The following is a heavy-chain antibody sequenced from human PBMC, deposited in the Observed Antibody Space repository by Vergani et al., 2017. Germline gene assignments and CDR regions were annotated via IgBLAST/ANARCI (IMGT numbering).Heavy chain of an antibody. CDR1: GGTFSSYA. V-gene: IGHV1-69*13. D-gene: IGHD3-3*01. CDR2: IIPIFGTA. J-gene: IGHJ5*02. Sequence: QVQLVQSGAEVKKPGSSVKVSCKASGGTFSSYAISWVRQAPGQGLEWMGRIIPIFGTANYAQKFQGRVTITADESTSTAYMELSSLRSEDTAVYYCARDGQRITIFGVVIHNWFDPWGQGTLVTASS. CDR3: ARDGQRITIFGVVIHNWFDP.